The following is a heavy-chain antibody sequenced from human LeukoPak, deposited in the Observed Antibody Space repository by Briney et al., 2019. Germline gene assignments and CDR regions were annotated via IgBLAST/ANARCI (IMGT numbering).Heavy chain of an antibody. CDR2: IIPIFGTA. CDR1: GGTLSSYA. V-gene: IGHV1-69*13. D-gene: IGHD3-10*01. Sequence: SVKVSCKASGGTLSSYAINWVRQAPGQGLEWMGGIIPIFGTANYAQKFQGRVTIIADESSTTAYMELSSLRSEDTAVYYCARREGTFGTYFGYWGQGTLVTVSS. J-gene: IGHJ4*02. CDR3: ARREGTFGTYFGY.